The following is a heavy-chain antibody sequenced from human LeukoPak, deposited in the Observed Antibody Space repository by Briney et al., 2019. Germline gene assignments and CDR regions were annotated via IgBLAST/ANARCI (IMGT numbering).Heavy chain of an antibody. Sequence: PSETLSLTCTVSGGSISSGGYYWSWIRQPPGKGLEWIGYIYHSGSTYYNPSLKSRVTISVDRSKNQFSLKLSSVTAADMAVYYCARSTLAAAFPREFAPPLFDYWGQGTLVTVSS. CDR2: IYHSGST. V-gene: IGHV4-30-2*01. J-gene: IGHJ4*02. CDR1: GGSISSGGYY. D-gene: IGHD6-13*01. CDR3: ARSTLAAAFPREFAPPLFDY.